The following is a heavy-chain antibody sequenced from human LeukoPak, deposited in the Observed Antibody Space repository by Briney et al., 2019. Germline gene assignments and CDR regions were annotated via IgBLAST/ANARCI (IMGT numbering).Heavy chain of an antibody. Sequence: SETLSLTCAVYGGSFSGYYWSWIRQPPGKGLEWIGEINHSGSTNYNPSLKSRVTISVDTSKNQFSLKLSSVTAADTAVYYCARGGVGYSSGWYLDYWGQGTLVTVSS. V-gene: IGHV4-34*01. CDR1: GGSFSGYY. CDR2: INHSGST. D-gene: IGHD6-19*01. J-gene: IGHJ4*02. CDR3: ARGGVGYSSGWYLDY.